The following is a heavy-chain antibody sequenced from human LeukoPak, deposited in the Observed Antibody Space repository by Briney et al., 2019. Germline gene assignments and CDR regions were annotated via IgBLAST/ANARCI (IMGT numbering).Heavy chain of an antibody. CDR1: GGSISSSSYY. D-gene: IGHD4/OR15-4a*01. CDR2: IYYSGST. J-gene: IGHJ3*02. CDR3: ARHPGATNAFDI. V-gene: IGHV4-39*01. Sequence: SETLSLTCTVSGGSISSSSYYWGWIRQPPGKGLEWIGSIYYSGSTYYNPSLKSRVTISVDTSKNRFSLKLSSVTAADTAVYYCARHPGATNAFDIWGQGTMVTVSS.